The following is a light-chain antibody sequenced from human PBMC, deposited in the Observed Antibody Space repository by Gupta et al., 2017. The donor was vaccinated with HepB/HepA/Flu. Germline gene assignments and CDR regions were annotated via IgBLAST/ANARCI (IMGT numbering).Light chain of an antibody. J-gene: IGKJ4*01. CDR2: AAF. CDR1: QSIRSF. Sequence: DIQLTQSPSSLSASVGDRVTITCRASQSIRSFLKWYQQKPGKAPKLLMYAAFTLHSGVPSRCSGRASGEDFTLTINSLQPEDVATYYWQQTYRTPPTFGGGTKVEIE. CDR3: QQTYRTPPT. V-gene: IGKV1-39*01.